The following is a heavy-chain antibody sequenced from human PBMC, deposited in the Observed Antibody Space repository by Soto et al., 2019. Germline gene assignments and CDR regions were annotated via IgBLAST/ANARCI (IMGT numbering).Heavy chain of an antibody. D-gene: IGHD3-10*01. V-gene: IGHV3-66*04. CDR1: GFTVSSNY. CDR2: IYSGGST. CDR3: ARQSPPYGSGSYLSGPRRPNYGMDV. J-gene: IGHJ6*02. Sequence: PGGSLRLSCAASGFTVSSNYMSWVRQAPGKELEWVSVIYSGGSTYYADSVKGRFTISRDNSKNTLYLQMNSLRAEDTAVYYCARQSPPYGSGSYLSGPRRPNYGMDVWGQGTTVTVSS.